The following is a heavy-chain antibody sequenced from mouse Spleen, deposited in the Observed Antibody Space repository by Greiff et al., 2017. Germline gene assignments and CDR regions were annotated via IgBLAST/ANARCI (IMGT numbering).Heavy chain of an antibody. CDR2: IYPGSGST. Sequence: QVQLQQPGAELVKPGTSVKLSCKASGYNFTSYWINWVKLRPGQGLEWIGDIYPGSGSTNYNEKFKSKATLTVDTSSSTAYMQLSSLASEDSALYYCAIYYRYYFDYWGQGTTLTVSS. CDR3: AIYYRYYFDY. J-gene: IGHJ2*01. CDR1: GYNFTSYW. D-gene: IGHD2-14*01. V-gene: IGHV1-55*01.